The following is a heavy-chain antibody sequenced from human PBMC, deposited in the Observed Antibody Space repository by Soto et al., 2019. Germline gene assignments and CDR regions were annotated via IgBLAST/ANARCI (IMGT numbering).Heavy chain of an antibody. CDR3: ASRTVTTSSGYYYYYYLDG. CDR1: GYTFTSYD. J-gene: IGHJ6*03. CDR2: MNPNSGNT. V-gene: IGHV1-8*01. D-gene: IGHD4-17*01. Sequence: ASVKVSCKASGYTFTSYDINWVRQATGQGLEWMGWMNPNSGNTGYAQKFQGRVTMTRNTSISTAYMELSSLRSEDTAVYYCASRTVTTSSGYYYYYYLDGWGKGTTVTVSS.